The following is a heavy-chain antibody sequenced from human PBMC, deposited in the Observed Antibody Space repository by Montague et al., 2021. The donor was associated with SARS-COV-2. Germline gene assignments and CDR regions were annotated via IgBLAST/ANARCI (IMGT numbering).Heavy chain of an antibody. CDR3: ARGQVTIFGVLIMLPAAGALDI. J-gene: IGHJ3*02. D-gene: IGHD3-3*01. CDR1: GGSFSGYY. V-gene: IGHV4-34*01. Sequence: SETLSLTCTVSGGSFSGYYWSWIRQPPGKGLEWIGEINHSGSTNYNPSLKSRVTISVDTSKNQFSLKLNSVSAADAAVYYCARGQVTIFGVLIMLPAAGALDIWGQGTMVTVSS. CDR2: INHSGST.